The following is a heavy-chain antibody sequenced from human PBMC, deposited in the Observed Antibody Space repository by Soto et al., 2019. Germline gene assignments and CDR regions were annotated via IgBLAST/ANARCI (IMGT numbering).Heavy chain of an antibody. J-gene: IGHJ5*02. CDR2: IIPIFGTA. CDR1: GGTFSSYA. Sequence: SVKVSCKASGGTFSSYAISWVRQAPGQGLEWMGGIIPIFGTANYAQKFQGRVTITADESTSTAYMELSSLRSEDTAVYYCARAQMYQLLVDGTNNWLDPWGQGTLVTVSS. CDR3: ARAQMYQLLVDGTNNWLDP. D-gene: IGHD2-2*01. V-gene: IGHV1-69*13.